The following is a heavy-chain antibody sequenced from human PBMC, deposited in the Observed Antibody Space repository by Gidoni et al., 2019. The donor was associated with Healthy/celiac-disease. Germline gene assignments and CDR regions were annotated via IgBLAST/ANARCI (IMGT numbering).Heavy chain of an antibody. D-gene: IGHD2-15*01. CDR2: ISRSSSTR. CDR1: GFTFSSYS. Sequence: EVQLVESVGDLVQLGGSLILSYSSSGFTFSSYSMNWVRQAPGKGLEWVSYISRSSSTRYYAGSVKGLFTISRDNAKNSMYWQMNSLRAEDTAVYYCASDSFFDFWGQGTLVTVSS. CDR3: ASDSFFDF. V-gene: IGHV3-48*01. J-gene: IGHJ4*02.